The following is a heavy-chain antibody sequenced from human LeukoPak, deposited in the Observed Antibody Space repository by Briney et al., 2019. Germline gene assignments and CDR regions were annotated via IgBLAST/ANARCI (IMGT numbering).Heavy chain of an antibody. D-gene: IGHD3-10*01. Sequence: GGSLRLSCAASGFTFSSYAMSWVRQAPGKGLEWGSAISGSGGSTYYADSVKGRFTISRDNSKNTLYLQMNSLRAEDTAVYYCAKDGLYGSGSYLLHYYFDYWGQGTLVTVSS. V-gene: IGHV3-23*01. J-gene: IGHJ4*02. CDR1: GFTFSSYA. CDR2: ISGSGGST. CDR3: AKDGLYGSGSYLLHYYFDY.